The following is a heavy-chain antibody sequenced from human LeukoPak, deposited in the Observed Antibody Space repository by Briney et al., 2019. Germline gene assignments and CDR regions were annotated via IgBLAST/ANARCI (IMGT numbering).Heavy chain of an antibody. V-gene: IGHV1-46*01. CDR2: INPSGGST. CDR3: ARPFSGYYSFDY. J-gene: IGHJ4*02. D-gene: IGHD3-22*01. Sequence: GASVKVSCKASGYTFTSYYMHWARQAPGQGLEWMGIINPSGGSTSYAQKFQDRVTMTRDTSTSTVYMELSSLRSEDTAVYYCARPFSGYYSFDYWGQGTLVTVSS. CDR1: GYTFTSYY.